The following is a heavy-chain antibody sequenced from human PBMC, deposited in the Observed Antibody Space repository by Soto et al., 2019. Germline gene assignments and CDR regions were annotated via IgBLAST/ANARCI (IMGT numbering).Heavy chain of an antibody. J-gene: IGHJ4*02. V-gene: IGHV4-59*01. CDR2: MYDSGST. Sequence: SETLSLTCTVSGGSISSSYWSWIRQPPGKGLEWIGYMYDSGSTNYNPSLRSRVTISVDTSKKQFSLKVNSVTAADTAVYYCARDHPHSYGVYYFDYWGQGTPVTVSS. CDR1: GGSISSSY. CDR3: ARDHPHSYGVYYFDY. D-gene: IGHD5-18*01.